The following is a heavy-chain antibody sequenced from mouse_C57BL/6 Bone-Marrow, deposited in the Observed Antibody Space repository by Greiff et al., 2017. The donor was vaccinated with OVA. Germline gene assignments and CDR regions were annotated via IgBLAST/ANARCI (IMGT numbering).Heavy chain of an antibody. CDR1: GYTFTSYT. CDR2: IDPSSDYT. CDR3: ARGYYFDY. J-gene: IGHJ2*01. Sequence: QVQLQQSGAELARPGASVKMSCKASGYTFTSYTMHWVKQRPGQGLEWIGYIDPSSDYTKYNQKFKDKATLTADKSSSTAYMQLSILTSEDSAVYYCARGYYFDYWGQGTTLTVSS. V-gene: IGHV1-4*01.